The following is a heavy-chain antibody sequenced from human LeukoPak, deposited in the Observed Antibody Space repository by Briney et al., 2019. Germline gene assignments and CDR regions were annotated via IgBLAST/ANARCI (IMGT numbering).Heavy chain of an antibody. Sequence: GASVKVSCKASGGTFSSYAISWVRQAPGQGLEWMGGIIPIFGTANYAQKFQGRVTITTDESTSTAYMELSSLRSEDTAVYYCARETILTGHDAFDIWGQGTMVTVSS. CDR1: GGTFSSYA. J-gene: IGHJ3*02. V-gene: IGHV1-69*05. CDR2: IIPIFGTA. CDR3: ARETILTGHDAFDI. D-gene: IGHD3-9*01.